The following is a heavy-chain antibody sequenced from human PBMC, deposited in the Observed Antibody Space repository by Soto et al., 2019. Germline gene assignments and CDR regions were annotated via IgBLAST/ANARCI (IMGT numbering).Heavy chain of an antibody. J-gene: IGHJ5*02. CDR1: GYSFTSYW. CDR2: IDPSDSYT. V-gene: IGHV5-10-1*01. CDR3: AQGPSNYDNNWFDP. Sequence: PGESLKISCKGSGYSFTSYWISWVRQMPGKGLEWMGRIDPSDSYTNYSPSFQGHVTISADKSVSTAYLQWSSLKASDTAMYYCAQGPSNYDNNWFDPWGQGTLVTVSS. D-gene: IGHD4-4*01.